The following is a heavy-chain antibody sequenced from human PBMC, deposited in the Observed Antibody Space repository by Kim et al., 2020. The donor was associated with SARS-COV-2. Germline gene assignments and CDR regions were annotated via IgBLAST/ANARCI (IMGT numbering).Heavy chain of an antibody. Sequence: SETLSLTCTVSGGSISSSSYYWGWIRQPPGKGLEWIGSIYYSGSTYYNPSLKSRVTISVDTSKNQFSLKLSSVTAADTAVYYCARTGGYSYGLYYYGMDVWGQGTTVTDSS. CDR1: GGSISSSSYY. J-gene: IGHJ6*02. D-gene: IGHD5-18*01. CDR3: ARTGGYSYGLYYYGMDV. V-gene: IGHV4-39*01. CDR2: IYYSGST.